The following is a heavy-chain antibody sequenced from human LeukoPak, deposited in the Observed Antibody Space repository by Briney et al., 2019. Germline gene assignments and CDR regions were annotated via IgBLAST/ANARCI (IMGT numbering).Heavy chain of an antibody. D-gene: IGHD5-12*01. CDR2: ISGSGGST. CDR1: GFTLSSYA. J-gene: IGHJ5*02. Sequence: GGSLRLSCAASGFTLSSYAMSWVRQAPGKGLEWVSAISGSGGSTYYADSVKGRFTISRDNSKNTLYLQMNSLRAEDTAVYYGAKGVTYGAYVSPYNWFAPGAQEPWVPVPS. CDR3: AKGVTYGAYVSPYNWFAP. V-gene: IGHV3-23*01.